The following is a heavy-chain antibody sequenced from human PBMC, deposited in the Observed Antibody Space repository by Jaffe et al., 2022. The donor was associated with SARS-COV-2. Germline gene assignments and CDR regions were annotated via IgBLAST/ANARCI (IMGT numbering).Heavy chain of an antibody. V-gene: IGHV1-3*01. CDR3: ARDPYGDYSWYFDL. CDR2: INAGNGNI. J-gene: IGHJ2*01. D-gene: IGHD4-17*01. CDR1: GYTFTRHG. Sequence: QVQLVQSGAEVKKPGASVKVSCKASGYTFTRHGMHWVRQAPGQRLEWMGWINAGNGNIKYSQKFQGRVTITRDTSASTAYMELSSLRSEDTAVYYCARDPYGDYSWYFDLWGRGTLVTVSS.